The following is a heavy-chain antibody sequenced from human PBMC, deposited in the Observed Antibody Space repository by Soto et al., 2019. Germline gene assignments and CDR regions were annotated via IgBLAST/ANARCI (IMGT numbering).Heavy chain of an antibody. CDR2: IGTAGDT. CDR1: GFTFSSYD. Sequence: GGSLRLSCAASGFTFSSYDMHWVRQATGKGLEWVSAIGTAGDTYYPGSVKGRFTISRENAKNSLYLQMNSLRAGDTAVYYCARAVYGDYIAFDIWAKGQWSPSPQ. CDR3: ARAVYGDYIAFDI. D-gene: IGHD4-17*01. J-gene: IGHJ3*02. V-gene: IGHV3-13*01.